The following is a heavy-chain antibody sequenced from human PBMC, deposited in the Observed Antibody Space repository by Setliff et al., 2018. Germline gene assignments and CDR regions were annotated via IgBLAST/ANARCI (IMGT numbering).Heavy chain of an antibody. Sequence: GGSLRLSCAASGFTFSDYYMSWIRQAPGKGLEWVSYITSSGDTMNYADSVKGRFTISRDNVKNSLYLQMSSLRAEDTAVYYCAKPTTVTTTHYYYYMDVWGKGTTVTVSS. CDR2: ITSSGDTM. CDR1: GFTFSDYY. CDR3: AKPTTVTTTHYYYYMDV. D-gene: IGHD4-4*01. V-gene: IGHV3-11*01. J-gene: IGHJ6*03.